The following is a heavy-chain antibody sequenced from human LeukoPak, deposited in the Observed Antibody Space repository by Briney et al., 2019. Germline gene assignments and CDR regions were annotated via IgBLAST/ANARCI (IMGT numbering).Heavy chain of an antibody. J-gene: IGHJ4*02. CDR1: SGSISSSSYY. V-gene: IGHV4-39*01. Sequence: SETLSLTCTVSSGSISSSSYYWGWIRQPPGKGLEWIGSIYYSGNTYYKPSLKSRVTISVDTSKNQFSLKLSSMTAADTAVYYCASQIVGATREIYYFDYWGQGTLVTVSS. CDR2: IYYSGNT. CDR3: ASQIVGATREIYYFDY. D-gene: IGHD1-26*01.